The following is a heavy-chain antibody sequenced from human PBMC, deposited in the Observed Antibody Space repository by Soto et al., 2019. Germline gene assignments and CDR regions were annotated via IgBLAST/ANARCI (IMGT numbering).Heavy chain of an antibody. CDR1: GFTFTRYS. Sequence: VGALRLPCAASGFTFTRYSMNWVRQAPGKGLEWVSSISSTTNYIYYGDSMKGRFTISRDNAKNSLYLEMNSLRAEDTAVYYCARESEDLTSNLDYWGQGTLVTFSS. CDR2: ISSTTNYI. V-gene: IGHV3-21*06. J-gene: IGHJ4*02. CDR3: ARESEDLTSNLDY.